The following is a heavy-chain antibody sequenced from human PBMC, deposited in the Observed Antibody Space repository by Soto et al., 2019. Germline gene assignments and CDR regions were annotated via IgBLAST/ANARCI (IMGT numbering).Heavy chain of an antibody. CDR1: GFTFSSYA. Sequence: PGGSLRLSCAASGFTFSSYAMSWVRQAPGKGLEWVSAISGSGGSTYYADSVKGRFTISRDNSKNTLYLQMNSLRAEDTAVYYCAKSGGPYYSDSSGYLPFDYWGQGTLVTVSS. D-gene: IGHD3-22*01. J-gene: IGHJ4*02. V-gene: IGHV3-23*01. CDR3: AKSGGPYYSDSSGYLPFDY. CDR2: ISGSGGST.